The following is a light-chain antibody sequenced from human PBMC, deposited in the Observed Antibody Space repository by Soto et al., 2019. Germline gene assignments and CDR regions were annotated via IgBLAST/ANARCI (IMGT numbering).Light chain of an antibody. CDR1: QSVSSS. V-gene: IGKV3-15*01. CDR3: QQYYNWPQLT. CDR2: GAY. J-gene: IGKJ4*01. Sequence: EVVLTQSPATLSVSPGATVPLSWRVSQSVSSSLAWYQQKPGQAPRLLISGAYTRATGIPARFSGSGSGTEFTLTISGLQSEDFAVYYCQQYYNWPQLTFGGGTKVDIK.